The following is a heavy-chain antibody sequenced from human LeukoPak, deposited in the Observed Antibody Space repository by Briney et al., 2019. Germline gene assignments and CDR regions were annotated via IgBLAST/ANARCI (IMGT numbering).Heavy chain of an antibody. CDR1: VFTFSSYA. V-gene: IGHV3-23*01. CDR2: VTGSGCST. Sequence: GGSLRLSFPACVFTFSSYAMSWVRQARGKGLEWVSAVTGSGCSTYYPDSVNGRFTIYRDNSKNTMYLQINRLRAEDTAVSHCEKDLGSGRPRGFDIWDQGTMVTVSS. CDR3: EKDLGSGRPRGFDI. J-gene: IGHJ3*02. D-gene: IGHD1-26*01.